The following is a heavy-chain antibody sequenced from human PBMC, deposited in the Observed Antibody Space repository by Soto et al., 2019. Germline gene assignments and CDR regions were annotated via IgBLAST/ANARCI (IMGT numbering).Heavy chain of an antibody. CDR3: ARGHSSSPFNWFDP. CDR2: ISSSSSYI. V-gene: IGHV3-21*01. Sequence: GGSLRLSCAASGFTFSSYNMDWVRQAPGKGLEWVSSISSSSSYIYYADSVKGRFTISRDNAKNSLYLQMNSLRDEDTAVYYCARGHSSSPFNWFDPWGQGTLVTVSS. J-gene: IGHJ5*02. CDR1: GFTFSSYN. D-gene: IGHD6-6*01.